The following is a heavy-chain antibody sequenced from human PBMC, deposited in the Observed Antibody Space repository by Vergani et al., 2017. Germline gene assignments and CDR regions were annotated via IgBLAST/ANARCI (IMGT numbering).Heavy chain of an antibody. CDR2: VDPEDGET. V-gene: IGHV1-69-2*01. CDR1: GYTLTDYW. Sequence: DVQLVQSGAEVKKPGTTVKISCKVSGYTLTDYWMPWVQQAPGKGLEWMGAVDPEDGETVYAEKFQARVTITADTSRDTVYLEVPSLKSDATSVYYCARYEAAAGTYYYYGMDVWGQGTTVTVSS. D-gene: IGHD6-13*01. J-gene: IGHJ6*02. CDR3: ARYEAAAGTYYYYGMDV.